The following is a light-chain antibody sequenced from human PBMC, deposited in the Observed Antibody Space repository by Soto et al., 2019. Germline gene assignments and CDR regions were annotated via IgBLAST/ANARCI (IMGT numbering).Light chain of an antibody. J-gene: IGKJ4*01. CDR1: QDISNY. CDR3: QQYDSLPLT. CDR2: DAS. V-gene: IGKV1-33*01. Sequence: DIQMTQSPSSLSASVGDRVTITCQSIQDISNYLNWYQQTPGKAPKLLIYDASNLETGVPSRFSGSGSGTDFTFTISSLQPEDIATYYCQQYDSLPLTFAGGTKVDIK.